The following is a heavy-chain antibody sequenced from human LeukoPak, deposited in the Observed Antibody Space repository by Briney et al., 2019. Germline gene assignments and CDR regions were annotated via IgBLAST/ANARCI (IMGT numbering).Heavy chain of an antibody. V-gene: IGHV3-33*01. J-gene: IGHJ4*02. CDR1: GFTFSSYG. CDR2: IWYDGSNK. CDR3: ARFSGSYYYRSNDY. Sequence: GGSLRLSCAASGFTFSSYGMHWVRQAPGKGLEWVAVIWYDGSNKYYADSVKGRFTISRDNSKNTLYLQMNSLRAEDTAVYYCARFSGSYYYRSNDYWGQGTLVTVSS. D-gene: IGHD1-26*01.